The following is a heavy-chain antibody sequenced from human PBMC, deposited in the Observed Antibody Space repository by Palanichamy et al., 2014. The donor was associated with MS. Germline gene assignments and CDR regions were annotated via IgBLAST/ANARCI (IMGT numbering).Heavy chain of an antibody. J-gene: IGHJ4*02. CDR2: ISYDGHNK. CDR1: GFSFNNFA. D-gene: IGHD3-9*01. CDR3: ARGAGTNWLFTLDS. Sequence: QVQLVESGGGVVQPGRSLRLSCAASGFSFNNFATHWVRQAPSKGLEWVAAISYDGHNKFYGDSVKGRFTISRDNSKNTLSLEMNSLTTEDTAMYFCARGAGTNWLFTLDSWGQGTQVTVSS. V-gene: IGHV3-30-3*01.